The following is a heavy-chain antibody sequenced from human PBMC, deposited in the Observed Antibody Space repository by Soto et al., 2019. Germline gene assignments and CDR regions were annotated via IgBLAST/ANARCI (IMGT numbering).Heavy chain of an antibody. Sequence: GGSLRLSCAASGFTVSSNYMSWVRQAPGKGLEWVSVIYSGGSTYYADSVKGRFTISRDNSKNTLYLQMNSLRAEDTAVYYCARDIQTSPGCLRDWGQGTLVTVSS. V-gene: IGHV3-66*01. CDR2: IYSGGST. CDR3: ARDIQTSPGCLRD. D-gene: IGHD1-1*01. J-gene: IGHJ4*02. CDR1: GFTVSSNY.